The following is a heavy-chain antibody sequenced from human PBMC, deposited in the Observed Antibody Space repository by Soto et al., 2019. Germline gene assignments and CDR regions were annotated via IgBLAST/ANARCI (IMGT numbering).Heavy chain of an antibody. V-gene: IGHV4-59*01. CDR1: GGSISTYY. J-gene: IGHJ4*02. Sequence: SETLSLTCSVSGGSISTYYWSWIRQTPGKGLEWIAYIHNSGSTYYSPSLKSRVTISLDTSKNQFSLNLSSVTAADTAVYYCARQSLEGGYFNRYDYWGQGTPVTVSS. CDR3: ARQSLEGGYFNRYDY. D-gene: IGHD3-22*01. CDR2: IHNSGST.